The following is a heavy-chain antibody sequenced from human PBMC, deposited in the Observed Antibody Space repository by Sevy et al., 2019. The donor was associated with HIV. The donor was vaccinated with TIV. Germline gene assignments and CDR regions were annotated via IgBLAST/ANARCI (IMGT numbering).Heavy chain of an antibody. CDR1: GYSFTNYW. D-gene: IGHD3-10*01. V-gene: IGHV5-51*01. CDR3: ARHPYYGSDSYCYFDQ. Sequence: GESLKISCKGSGYSFTNYWIGWVRQMPGKGLEWMGIIYPGDSDTKYSPYFQGQVTISADKSISTAYLQWSSLKASDTAIYYWARHPYYGSDSYCYFDQWGQGTLVTVSS. J-gene: IGHJ4*02. CDR2: IYPGDSDT.